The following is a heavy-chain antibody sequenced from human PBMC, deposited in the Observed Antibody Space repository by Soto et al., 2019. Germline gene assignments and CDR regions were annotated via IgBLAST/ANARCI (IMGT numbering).Heavy chain of an antibody. D-gene: IGHD3-22*01. CDR2: IYWDDDK. Sequence: QITLKESGPTLVKPTQTLTLTCTFSGFSLSTSGVGVGWIRQPPGKALEWLALIYWDDDKRYSPSLKSRLTITKDTSKNQVVLTMTNMDPVDTATYYCAHGRLIGESYYDSSGSPIFDYWGQGTLVTVSS. J-gene: IGHJ4*02. CDR1: GFSLSTSGVG. V-gene: IGHV2-5*02. CDR3: AHGRLIGESYYDSSGSPIFDY.